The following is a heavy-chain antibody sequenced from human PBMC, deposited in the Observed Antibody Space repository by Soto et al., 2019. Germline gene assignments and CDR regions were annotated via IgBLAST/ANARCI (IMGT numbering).Heavy chain of an antibody. D-gene: IGHD1-26*01. CDR2: ISAYNGNT. J-gene: IGHJ4*02. Sequence: GASVKVSFKASGYTFTSYGISWVRQAPGQGLEWMGWISAYNGNTNYAQKLQGRVTMTTDTSTSTAYMELRSLRSDDTAVYYCARDLWELLESYYFDYWGQGTLVTVSS. CDR1: GYTFTSYG. V-gene: IGHV1-18*01. CDR3: ARDLWELLESYYFDY.